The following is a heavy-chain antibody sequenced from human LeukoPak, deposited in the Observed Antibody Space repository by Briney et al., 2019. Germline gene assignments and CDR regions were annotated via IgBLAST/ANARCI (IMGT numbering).Heavy chain of an antibody. Sequence: SETVSLTCTVSGGSISSSSYYWGWIRQPPGKGLEWIGSIYYSGSTYYNPSLKSRVTISVDTSKNQFSLKLSSVTAADTAVYYCAREGCSGGSCYATGDAFDIWGQGTMVTVSS. V-gene: IGHV4-39*07. D-gene: IGHD2-15*01. CDR3: AREGCSGGSCYATGDAFDI. J-gene: IGHJ3*02. CDR2: IYYSGST. CDR1: GGSISSSSYY.